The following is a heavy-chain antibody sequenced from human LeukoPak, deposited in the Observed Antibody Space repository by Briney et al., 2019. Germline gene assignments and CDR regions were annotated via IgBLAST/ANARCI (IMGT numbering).Heavy chain of an antibody. D-gene: IGHD4-11*01. CDR3: ARDLEERGGNYAAY. CDR1: GFTFSSYA. Sequence: GGSLRLSCAASGFTFSSYAMHWVRQAPGKGLEWVAVISYDGSNKYYADSVKGRFTISRDNSKNTLYLQMNSLRPEDTAVYYCARDLEERGGNYAAYWGQGTLVTVSS. J-gene: IGHJ4*02. V-gene: IGHV3-30-3*01. CDR2: ISYDGSNK.